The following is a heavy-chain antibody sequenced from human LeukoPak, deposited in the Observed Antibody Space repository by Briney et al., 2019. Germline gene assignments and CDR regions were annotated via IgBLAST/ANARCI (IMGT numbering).Heavy chain of an antibody. D-gene: IGHD4-17*01. J-gene: IGHJ4*02. CDR2: ILPIVNTA. CDR1: GGSFSSYA. Sequence: GASVKVSCKASGGSFSSYAISWVRQAPGQGLEWMGGILPIVNTADYAQKFQGRVTITADESTGTAYMDLSSLRSEDTAVYYCARLTIGDYGDRESGFDYWGQGTLVTVSS. CDR3: ARLTIGDYGDRESGFDY. V-gene: IGHV1-69*01.